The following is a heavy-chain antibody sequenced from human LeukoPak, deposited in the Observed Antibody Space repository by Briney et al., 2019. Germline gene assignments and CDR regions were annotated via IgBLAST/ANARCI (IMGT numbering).Heavy chain of an antibody. CDR1: GGSFRGYY. V-gene: IGHV4-34*01. CDR2: INHSGST. D-gene: IGHD5-18*01. J-gene: IGHJ4*02. Sequence: SETLSLTCAVYGGSFRGYYWSWIRQPPGKGLEWMGEINHSGSTNYTPSPKSRVTISVDTSKNQFSLKLSSVTAADTAVYYCARRSQLWFMVGGFDDWGQGTLVTVSS. CDR3: ARRSQLWFMVGGFDD.